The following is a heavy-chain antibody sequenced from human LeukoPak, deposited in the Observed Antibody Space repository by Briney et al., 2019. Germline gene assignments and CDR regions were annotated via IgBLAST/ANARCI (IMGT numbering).Heavy chain of an antibody. CDR2: IDPSDSYT. D-gene: IGHD3-10*01. CDR3: ARQTPYYGSGSYYYGMDV. J-gene: IGHJ6*04. V-gene: IGHV5-10-1*01. CDR1: GYSFTSYW. Sequence: GESLKISCKGSGYSFTSYWISWVRQMPGKGLEWMGRIDPSDSYTNYSPSFQGHVTISADKSTSTAYLQWSSLKASDTAMYYCARQTPYYGSGSYYYGMDVWGKGTTVTVSS.